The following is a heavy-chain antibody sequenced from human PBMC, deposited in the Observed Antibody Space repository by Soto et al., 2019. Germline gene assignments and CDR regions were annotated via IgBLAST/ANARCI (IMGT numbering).Heavy chain of an antibody. Sequence: ASVKVSCKASGYSFTDYHIHWVRQAPGQGLEWMGWINPNSGGTNYAQKFQGWVTMTRDTSISTAYMELSRLRSDDTAVYYCARGPSGAMAYYFDYWGQGTLVTVSS. CDR2: INPNSGGT. D-gene: IGHD5-18*01. CDR1: GYSFTDYH. CDR3: ARGPSGAMAYYFDY. J-gene: IGHJ4*02. V-gene: IGHV1-2*04.